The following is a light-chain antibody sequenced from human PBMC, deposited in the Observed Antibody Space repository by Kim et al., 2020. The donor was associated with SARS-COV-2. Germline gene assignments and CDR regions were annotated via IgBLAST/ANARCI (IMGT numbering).Light chain of an antibody. CDR2: GVS. V-gene: IGKV3-15*01. J-gene: IGKJ4*01. Sequence: PGERVTLSCRASQSVGFSLAWYQQKPGQAPRLLIYGVSRRATDIPDRFSGSGSGTEFTLTISSLQSEDFGIYYCQQYNNWPPGVSFGGGTKLEI. CDR3: QQYNNWPPGVS. CDR1: QSVGFS.